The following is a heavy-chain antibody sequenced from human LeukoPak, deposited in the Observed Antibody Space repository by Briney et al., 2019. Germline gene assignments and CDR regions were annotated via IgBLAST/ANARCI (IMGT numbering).Heavy chain of an antibody. CDR2: ISGSGGST. Sequence: PGGSLRLSCAASGFTFSSYAMSWVRQAPGKGLEWVSAISGSGGSTYYADSVKGRFTISRDNSKNTLCLQMNSLRAEDTAVYYCAKDRLSSGRLGGYYGMDVWGQGTTVTVSS. CDR1: GFTFSSYA. V-gene: IGHV3-23*01. CDR3: AKDRLSSGRLGGYYGMDV. D-gene: IGHD6-19*01. J-gene: IGHJ6*02.